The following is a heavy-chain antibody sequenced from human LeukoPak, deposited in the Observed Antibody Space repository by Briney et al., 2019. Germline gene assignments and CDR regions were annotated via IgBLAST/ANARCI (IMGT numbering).Heavy chain of an antibody. D-gene: IGHD6-13*01. CDR1: GYTFTCYY. J-gene: IGHJ4*02. CDR2: INPNSGAT. V-gene: IGHV1-2*02. Sequence: GASVKVSCNTSGYTFTCYYLHWVRQAPGQGLEWMGWINPNSGATDYAQRFQGRVTMTRDTSISKAYMELNSLTSDDTAVYFCARGPHIAAAGTGPQTYWGQGTLVTVSS. CDR3: ARGPHIAAAGTGPQTY.